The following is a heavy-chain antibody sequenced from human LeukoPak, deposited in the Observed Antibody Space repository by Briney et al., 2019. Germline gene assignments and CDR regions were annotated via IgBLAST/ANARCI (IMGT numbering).Heavy chain of an antibody. CDR2: ISSDGSNK. Sequence: GGSLRLSCAASGFIFSSYAMHWVRQAPGKGLEWVAFISSDGSNKYYADSVKGRFTISRDNSKNTLYLQMNSLRAEDTAVYYCARPRDSSDYYYTSPFDYWGQGTLVTVSS. J-gene: IGHJ4*02. CDR1: GFIFSSYA. D-gene: IGHD3-22*01. V-gene: IGHV3-30-3*01. CDR3: ARPRDSSDYYYTSPFDY.